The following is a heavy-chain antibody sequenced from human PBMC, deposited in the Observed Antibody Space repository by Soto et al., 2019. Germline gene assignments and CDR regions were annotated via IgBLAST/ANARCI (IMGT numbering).Heavy chain of an antibody. CDR2: INPSGGST. CDR3: ARDPWPDLVPIFAVVIEGHQYYYGMDV. J-gene: IGHJ6*02. CDR1: GYTFTRSY. D-gene: IGHD3-3*01. Sequence: ASGKVSCKASGYTFTRSYMHWVRQAPGQGLEWMGIINPSGGSTSYAQKFQGRVTMTRDTSTSTVYMELSSLRSEDTAGYYCARDPWPDLVPIFAVVIEGHQYYYGMDVGG. V-gene: IGHV1-46*01.